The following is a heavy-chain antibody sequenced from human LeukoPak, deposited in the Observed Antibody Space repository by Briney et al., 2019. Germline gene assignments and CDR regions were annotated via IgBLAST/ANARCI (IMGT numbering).Heavy chain of an antibody. D-gene: IGHD3-3*01. Sequence: SETLSLTCAVYGGSFSGYYWSWIRQPPGKGLEWIGEINHSGSTNYNPSLKSRVTISVDTSKNQFSLKLSSMTAADTAVYYCGRGTRLRLLEWLFRYDAFDIWGQGTMVTVSS. V-gene: IGHV4-34*01. CDR2: INHSGST. CDR3: GRGTRLRLLEWLFRYDAFDI. J-gene: IGHJ3*02. CDR1: GGSFSGYY.